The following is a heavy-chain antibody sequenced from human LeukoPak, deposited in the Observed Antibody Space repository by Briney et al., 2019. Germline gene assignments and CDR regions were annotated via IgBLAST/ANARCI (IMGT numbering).Heavy chain of an antibody. D-gene: IGHD4/OR15-4a*01. CDR1: GGSISSYY. Sequence: SETLSLTCTVSGGSISSYYWSWIRQPPGKGLEWIGYIYYSGSTNYNPSLKSRVTISVDTSKNQFSLKLSSVTAADTAVYYCARYLDYYNWLDPWGQGTLVTVSS. CDR2: IYYSGST. V-gene: IGHV4-59*01. CDR3: ARYLDYYNWLDP. J-gene: IGHJ5*02.